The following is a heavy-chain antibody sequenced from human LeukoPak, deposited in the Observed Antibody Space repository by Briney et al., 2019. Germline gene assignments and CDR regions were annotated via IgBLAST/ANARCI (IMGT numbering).Heavy chain of an antibody. D-gene: IGHD5-18*01. J-gene: IGHJ6*03. CDR2: IYYSGST. CDR1: GGSISSYY. CDR3: ARANTAMGYYYYMDV. V-gene: IGHV4-59*08. Sequence: PSETLSLTCTVSGGSISSYYWSWIRQPPGKGLEWIGYIYYSGSTNYNPSLKSRVTISVDTSKNQFSLKLSSVTAADTAVYYCARANTAMGYYYYMDVWGKGTTVTVSS.